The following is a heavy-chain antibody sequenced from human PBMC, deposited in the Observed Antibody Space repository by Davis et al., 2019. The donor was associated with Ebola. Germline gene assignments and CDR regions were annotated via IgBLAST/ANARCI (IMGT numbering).Heavy chain of an antibody. CDR2: INHSGST. V-gene: IGHV4-34*01. CDR1: GGSFSGYY. J-gene: IGHJ6*03. D-gene: IGHD2-2*01. Sequence: PSETLSLTCAVYGGSFSGYYWSWIRQPPGKGLEWIGEINHSGSTNYNPSLKSRVTISVDTSKNQFSLKLSSVTAADTAVYYCARGRLVVVPGGSISSYMDVWGKGTTVTVSS. CDR3: ARGRLVVVPGGSISSYMDV.